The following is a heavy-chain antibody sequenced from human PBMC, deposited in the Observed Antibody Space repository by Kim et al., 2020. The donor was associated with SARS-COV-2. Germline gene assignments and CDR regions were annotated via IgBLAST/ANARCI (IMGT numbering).Heavy chain of an antibody. Sequence: GGSLRLSCAASGFTFSDYYMSWIRQAPGKGLEWVSYISSSSSYTNYADSVKGRFTISRDNAKNSLYLQMNSLRAEDTAVYYCARYSGSYAYYFDYWGQGTLVTVSS. J-gene: IGHJ4*02. V-gene: IGHV3-11*06. CDR2: ISSSSSYT. CDR1: GFTFSDYY. D-gene: IGHD1-26*01. CDR3: ARYSGSYAYYFDY.